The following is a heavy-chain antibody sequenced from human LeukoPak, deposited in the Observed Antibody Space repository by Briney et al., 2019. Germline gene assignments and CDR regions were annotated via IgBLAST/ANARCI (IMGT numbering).Heavy chain of an antibody. Sequence: GASVKDSCKVSGYTLTELSMHWVRQAPGKGLEWMGGFDPEDGETIYAQKFQGRVTMTEDTSTDTAYMGLSSLRSEDTAVYYCATALYYDSSGYYRPFDYWGQGTLVTVSS. D-gene: IGHD3-22*01. CDR3: ATALYYDSSGYYRPFDY. J-gene: IGHJ4*02. V-gene: IGHV1-24*01. CDR2: FDPEDGET. CDR1: GYTLTELS.